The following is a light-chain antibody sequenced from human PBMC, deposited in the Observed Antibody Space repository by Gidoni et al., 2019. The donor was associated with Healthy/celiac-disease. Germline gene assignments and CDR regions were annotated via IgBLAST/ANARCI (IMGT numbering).Light chain of an antibody. Sequence: SSELTQDPAVSVALGQTVRITCQGDSLRSYYASWYQQKPGQAPVLVIYGKNNRPSGIPDRFSGSSSGNTASLTITGAQAEDEADYYCNSRAVVFGGGTKLTVL. J-gene: IGLJ2*01. V-gene: IGLV3-19*01. CDR3: NSRAVV. CDR1: SLRSYY. CDR2: GKN.